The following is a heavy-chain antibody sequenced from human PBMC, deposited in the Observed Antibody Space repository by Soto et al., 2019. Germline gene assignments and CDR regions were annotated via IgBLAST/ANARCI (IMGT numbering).Heavy chain of an antibody. V-gene: IGHV3-30*18. CDR1: GFDFTYYA. J-gene: IGHJ4*02. Sequence: QVQLVESGGGAVQPGESLRLSCVASGFDFTYYAMHWVRQAPGKGLASVGVMSSDGSKIHHTDSVKGRFTISQDNSKNTLYLQMNSLRKEDAAVYFCAKDEGVGGTLGLFDYWGQGTLVSVSS. D-gene: IGHD1-26*01. CDR2: MSSDGSKI. CDR3: AKDEGVGGTLGLFDY.